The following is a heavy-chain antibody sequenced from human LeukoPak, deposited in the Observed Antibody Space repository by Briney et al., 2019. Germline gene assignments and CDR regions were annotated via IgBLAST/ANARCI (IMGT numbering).Heavy chain of an antibody. CDR3: ARGPALGYCSGGSCYLGDYFDY. CDR2: IYYSGST. Sequence: SETLSLTCTVSGGSISSSSYYWGWIRQPPGKGLEWIGSIYYSGSTNYNPSLKSRVTISVDTSKNQFSLKLSSVTAADTAVYYCARGPALGYCSGGSCYLGDYFDYWGQGTLVTVSS. V-gene: IGHV4-39*07. J-gene: IGHJ4*02. CDR1: GGSISSSSYY. D-gene: IGHD2-15*01.